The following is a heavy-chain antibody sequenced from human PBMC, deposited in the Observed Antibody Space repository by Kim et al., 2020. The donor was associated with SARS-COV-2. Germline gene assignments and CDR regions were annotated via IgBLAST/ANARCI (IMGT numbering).Heavy chain of an antibody. CDR1: GYRFTSYY. CDR2: INPSGGTA. J-gene: IGHJ4*02. CDR3: ATAGDWGSYFDH. Sequence: ASVKVSCKASGYRFTSYYMHWVRQAPGQGPEWMGIINPSGGTATYAQKFQGRVTMTRDTSTSTVYMELSSLRSEDTAVYYCATAGDWGSYFDHWGQGTLVTVSP. V-gene: IGHV1-46*01. D-gene: IGHD2-21*02.